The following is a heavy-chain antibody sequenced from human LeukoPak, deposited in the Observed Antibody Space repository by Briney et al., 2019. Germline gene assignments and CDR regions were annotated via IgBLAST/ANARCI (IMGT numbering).Heavy chain of an antibody. D-gene: IGHD5-24*01. Sequence: GGSLRLSCAASGFTFRTYWMHWVRQAPGKGLVWVSHINSNGSTTNYADSVKGRFTISRDNAKNTLSLQMNSLRVDDTAVYYCARGFSYNHFDYWGQGTRVTVSS. V-gene: IGHV3-74*01. CDR1: GFTFRTYW. CDR2: INSNGSTT. J-gene: IGHJ4*02. CDR3: ARGFSYNHFDY.